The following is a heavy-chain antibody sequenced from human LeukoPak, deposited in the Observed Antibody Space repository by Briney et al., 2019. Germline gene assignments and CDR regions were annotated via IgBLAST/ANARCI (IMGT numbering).Heavy chain of an antibody. CDR1: GYSISSGYC. CDR3: ARATLVRGVFTFDY. D-gene: IGHD3-10*01. V-gene: IGHV4-38-2*02. CDR2: IYHSGST. J-gene: IGHJ4*02. Sequence: SETLSLTCTLSGYSISSGYCWGWIRQPPGKGLEWIGSIYHSGSTYYNPSLKSRVTISVDTSKNHFSLKLSSVTAADTAVFYCARATLVRGVFTFDYWGQGTLVTVSS.